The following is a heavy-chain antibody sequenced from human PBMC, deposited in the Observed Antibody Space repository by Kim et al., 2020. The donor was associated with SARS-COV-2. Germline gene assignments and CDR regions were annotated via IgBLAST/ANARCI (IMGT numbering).Heavy chain of an antibody. CDR2: IYSGGST. CDR3: ARAITMIDLGY. D-gene: IGHD3-22*01. J-gene: IGHJ4*02. CDR1: GFTVSSNY. Sequence: GGSLRLSCAASGFTVSSNYMSWVRQAPGKGLEWVSVIYSGGSTYYADSVKGRFTISRDNSKNTLYLQMNSLRAEDTAVYYCARAITMIDLGYWGQGTLVTVSS. V-gene: IGHV3-53*01.